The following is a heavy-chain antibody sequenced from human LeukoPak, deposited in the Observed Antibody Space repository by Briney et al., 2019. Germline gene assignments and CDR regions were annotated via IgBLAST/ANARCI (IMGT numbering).Heavy chain of an antibody. Sequence: GASVTVSCKASGYTFTGYYMHWVRQAPGQGLEWMGWINPNSGGTNYAQKFQGRVTMTRDTSISTAYMELSRLRSDDTAVYYCARVAGGDIVVVPAATLLDYWGQGTLVTVSS. V-gene: IGHV1-2*02. CDR1: GYTFTGYY. CDR3: ARVAGGDIVVVPAATLLDY. CDR2: INPNSGGT. D-gene: IGHD2-2*01. J-gene: IGHJ4*02.